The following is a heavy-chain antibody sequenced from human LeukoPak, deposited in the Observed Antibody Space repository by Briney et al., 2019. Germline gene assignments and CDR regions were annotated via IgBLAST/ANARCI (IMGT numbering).Heavy chain of an antibody. D-gene: IGHD1-26*01. J-gene: IGHJ4*02. CDR3: VRSGSYFSK. Sequence: PGGSLRLSXAASGFIFSSHWMSWVRQAPGKGLEWVANINLDGNDKNYVDSVKGRFTISRDNAKNSLYLQMNSLRAEDTAMYYCVRSGSYFSKWGQGTLVTVSS. CDR2: INLDGNDK. V-gene: IGHV3-7*01. CDR1: GFIFSSHW.